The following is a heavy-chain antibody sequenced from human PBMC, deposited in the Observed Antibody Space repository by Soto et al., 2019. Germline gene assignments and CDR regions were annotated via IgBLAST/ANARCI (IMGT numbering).Heavy chain of an antibody. J-gene: IGHJ4*02. CDR2: IYYSGST. CDR1: GGSISSGDYY. Sequence: PSETLSLTCTVSGGSISSGDYYWSWIRQPPGKGLEWIGYIYYSGSTYYNPSLKSRVTISVDTSKNQFSLKLSSVTAADTAVYYCARGGPSSGWYVVLGYFDYWGQGTLVTVSS. CDR3: ARGGPSSGWYVVLGYFDY. D-gene: IGHD6-19*01. V-gene: IGHV4-30-4*01.